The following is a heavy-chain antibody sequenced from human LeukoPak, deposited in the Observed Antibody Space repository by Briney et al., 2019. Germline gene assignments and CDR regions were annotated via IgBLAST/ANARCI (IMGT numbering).Heavy chain of an antibody. CDR2: ISGSGGST. D-gene: IGHD2-15*01. J-gene: IGHJ5*02. V-gene: IGHV3-23*01. Sequence: GGSLRLSCGASGFTFSSYAMTWVRQARGKGLEWVSTISGSGGSTYFADSVKGRFTISRDNSKNTLYLQMNSLRAEDTAVYYCAKDEYCSGGSCYSLPNNWFDPWGQGTLVTVSS. CDR3: AKDEYCSGGSCYSLPNNWFDP. CDR1: GFTFSSYA.